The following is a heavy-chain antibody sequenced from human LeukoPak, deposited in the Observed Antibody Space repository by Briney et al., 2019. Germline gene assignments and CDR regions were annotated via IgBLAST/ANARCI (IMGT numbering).Heavy chain of an antibody. Sequence: GGSLRLSCAASGFTFSSYAMSWVRQAPGKGLEWVAAISGSGGSTYYAHSVKGRFTISRDNSKNTLYLQMNSLRAEDTAVYYCAKDCSSTSCYRSGGYWGQGALVTVSS. J-gene: IGHJ4*02. CDR1: GFTFSSYA. CDR3: AKDCSSTSCYRSGGY. CDR2: ISGSGGST. V-gene: IGHV3-23*01. D-gene: IGHD2-2*01.